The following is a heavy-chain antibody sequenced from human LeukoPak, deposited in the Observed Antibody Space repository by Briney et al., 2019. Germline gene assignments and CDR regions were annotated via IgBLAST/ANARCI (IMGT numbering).Heavy chain of an antibody. V-gene: IGHV4-34*01. CDR1: GGSMSGPY. J-gene: IGHJ3*02. CDR2: INHSGST. CDR3: ARSSFIAAAYLDAFDI. Sequence: SEALSLTCTVSGGSMSGPYWSWIRQPPGKGLEGIGEINHSGSTNYNPSLKSRVTISVDTSKNQFSLKLSSVTAADTAVYYCARSSFIAAAYLDAFDIWGQGTMVTVSS. D-gene: IGHD6-13*01.